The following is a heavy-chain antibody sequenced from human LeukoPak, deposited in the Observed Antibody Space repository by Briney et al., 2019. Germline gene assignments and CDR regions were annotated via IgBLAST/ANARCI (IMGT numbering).Heavy chain of an antibody. CDR2: IYTSGST. J-gene: IGHJ6*03. CDR1: GGSISSGSYY. D-gene: IGHD2-2*01. V-gene: IGHV4-61*09. CDR3: ARDPYCSSTSCPYYYYYYMDV. Sequence: SETLSLTCTVSGGSISSGSYYWSWIRQPAGKGLEWIGHIYTSGSTNYNPSLKSRVTISVDTSKNQFSLKLSSVTAADTAVYYCARDPYCSSTSCPYYYYYYMDVWGKGTTVTVSS.